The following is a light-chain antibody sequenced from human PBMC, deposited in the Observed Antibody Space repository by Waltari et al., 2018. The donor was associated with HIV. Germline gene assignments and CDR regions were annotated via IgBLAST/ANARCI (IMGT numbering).Light chain of an antibody. CDR3: QQYNNWPPEDT. V-gene: IGKV3-15*01. CDR2: GAS. Sequence: EIVMTQSPATLSVSPGESAILSCRASQSVTTNLAWYQQKPGQAPRLLIYGASTRATGIPARFSGSGSGTGFTLIISSLQSEDFAIYYCQQYNNWPPEDTFGQGTKLEIK. J-gene: IGKJ2*01. CDR1: QSVTTN.